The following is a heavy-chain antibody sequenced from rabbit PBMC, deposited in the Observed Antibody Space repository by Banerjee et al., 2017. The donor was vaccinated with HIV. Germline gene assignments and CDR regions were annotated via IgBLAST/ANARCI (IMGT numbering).Heavy chain of an antibody. CDR1: GFDLSNYYY. V-gene: IGHV1S40*01. Sequence: QSLEESGGGLVKPEGSLTLTCKASGFDLSNYYYMCWVRQAPGKGLEWIACIYGGSTGYTYYASWAKGRFTISKTSSTTVTLQMTSLTAADTATYFCARDPGSSYDLTRLDLWGPGTLVTVS. CDR3: ARDPGSSYDLTRLDL. CDR2: IYGGSTGYT. D-gene: IGHD8-1*01. J-gene: IGHJ3*01.